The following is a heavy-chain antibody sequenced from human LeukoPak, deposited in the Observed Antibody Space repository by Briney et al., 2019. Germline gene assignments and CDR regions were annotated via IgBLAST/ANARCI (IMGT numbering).Heavy chain of an antibody. Sequence: SETLSLTCAVSGVSITSSYYYWGWIRQPPGKGLEWIGTIYHSGSTYLTAALKSRVGISVDTSKNQFSLKLSSVTAADTAVYYCARLPLSIAVAGTGAFDYWGQGTLVTVSS. D-gene: IGHD6-19*01. CDR3: ARLPLSIAVAGTGAFDY. CDR2: IYHSGST. V-gene: IGHV4-39*07. J-gene: IGHJ4*02. CDR1: GVSITSSYYY.